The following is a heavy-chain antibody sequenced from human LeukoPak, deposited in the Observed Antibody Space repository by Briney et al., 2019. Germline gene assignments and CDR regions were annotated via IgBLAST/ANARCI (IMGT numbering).Heavy chain of an antibody. CDR3: AKGSSGWYYYFDY. J-gene: IGHJ4*02. D-gene: IGHD6-19*01. CDR1: GFTFSSYS. V-gene: IGHV3-9*03. Sequence: PGGSLRLSCAASGFTFSSYSMNWVRQAPGKGLEWVSGISWNSGSIGYADSVKGRFTISRDNAKNSLYLQMNSLRAEDMALYYCAKGSSGWYYYFDYWGQGTLVTVSS. CDR2: ISWNSGSI.